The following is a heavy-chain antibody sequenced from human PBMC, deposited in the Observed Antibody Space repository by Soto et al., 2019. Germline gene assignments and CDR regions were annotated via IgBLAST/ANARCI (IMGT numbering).Heavy chain of an antibody. CDR3: ARESEDLTSNFDY. J-gene: IGHJ4*02. V-gene: IGHV3-21*06. Sequence: GGSLILSCASSGFTFTRYSMNWVRQAPGKGLEWVSSISSTTNYIYYGDSMKGRFTISRDNAKNSLYLEMNSLRAEDTAVYYCARESEDLTSNFDYWGQGTLVTVSS. CDR2: ISSTTNYI. CDR1: GFTFTRYS.